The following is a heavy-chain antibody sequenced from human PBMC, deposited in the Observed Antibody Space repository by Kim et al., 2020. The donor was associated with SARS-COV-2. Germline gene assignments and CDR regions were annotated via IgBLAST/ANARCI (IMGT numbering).Heavy chain of an antibody. D-gene: IGHD5-12*01. CDR3: ARTITSRRVFDY. V-gene: IGHV4-59*01. CDR1: GGSINGYY. Sequence: SETLSLSCTVSGGSINGYYWSWIRQPPGKGLEWIGYIYSSGSTDYSPSLKSRITLSVDTSKSQFSLKLSSVTAADTAVYYCARTITSRRVFDYWGQGTLVTVSS. J-gene: IGHJ4*02. CDR2: IYSSGST.